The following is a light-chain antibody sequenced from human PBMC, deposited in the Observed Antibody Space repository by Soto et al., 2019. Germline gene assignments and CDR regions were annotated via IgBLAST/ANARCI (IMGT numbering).Light chain of an antibody. V-gene: IGKV3-20*01. CDR3: QQYGGSPQT. CDR2: GAS. Sequence: EIVLTQSPGTLSLSPGERATLSCRARQSVSNYLAWYQQKPGQAPRLLIYGASSRATGIPDRFSGSGSGTDFTLTISRPEPEDFAVYYCQQYGGSPQTFGQGTKVEIK. CDR1: QSVSNY. J-gene: IGKJ1*01.